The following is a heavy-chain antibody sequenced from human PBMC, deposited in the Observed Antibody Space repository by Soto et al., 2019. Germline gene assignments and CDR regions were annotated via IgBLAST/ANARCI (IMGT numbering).Heavy chain of an antibody. CDR3: ARLRNYYYYMDV. V-gene: IGHV4-59*08. Sequence: SETLSLTCTVSGGSISSYYWSWIPQPPGKGLEWIGYIYYSGSTNYNPSLKSRVTISVDTSKNQFSLKLSSVTAADTAVYYCARLRNYYYYMDVWGKGTTVTVSS. CDR1: GGSISSYY. CDR2: IYYSGST. J-gene: IGHJ6*03.